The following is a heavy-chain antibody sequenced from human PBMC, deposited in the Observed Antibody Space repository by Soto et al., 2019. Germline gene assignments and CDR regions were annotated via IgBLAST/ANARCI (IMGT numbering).Heavy chain of an antibody. CDR1: GYSFTSYG. D-gene: IGHD3-10*01. Sequence: ASVKVSCKASGYSFTSYGISWVRQAPGQGLEWMGWISAYNHNPKYGQKFQGKVTMTTDTSTSTAYMELRRLRSDDTAVYHCARDQRSKAHTYYYYGMDVWGQGTTVTVSS. V-gene: IGHV1-18*04. CDR3: ARDQRSKAHTYYYYGMDV. CDR2: ISAYNHNP. J-gene: IGHJ6*02.